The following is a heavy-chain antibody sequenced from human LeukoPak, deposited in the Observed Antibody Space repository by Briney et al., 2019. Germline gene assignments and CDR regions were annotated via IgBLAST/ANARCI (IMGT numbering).Heavy chain of an antibody. V-gene: IGHV3-73*01. Sequence: GGSLRLSCAASGFTFSGSAMHWVRQASGKGLEWVGRIRSKANSYATAYAASVKGRFTISRDDSKNTAYLQMNSLKTEDTAVYHCTRRRNYEYYMDVWGKGTTVTVSS. CDR1: GFTFSGSA. CDR2: IRSKANSYAT. CDR3: TRRRNYEYYMDV. J-gene: IGHJ6*03.